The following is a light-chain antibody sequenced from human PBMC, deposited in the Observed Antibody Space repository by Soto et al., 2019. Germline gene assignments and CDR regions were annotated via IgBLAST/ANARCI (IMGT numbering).Light chain of an antibody. V-gene: IGKV1-9*01. J-gene: IGKJ4*01. Sequence: DIQLTQSPSFLSASVGDRVTISCRARQGISDYLAWYQQKPGKAPKLLIYGASTLQSGVPSRFSGSASGTEFTLTISSLQPEDFATYFCQQFNAYPLTFGGGTKLEIK. CDR1: QGISDY. CDR2: GAS. CDR3: QQFNAYPLT.